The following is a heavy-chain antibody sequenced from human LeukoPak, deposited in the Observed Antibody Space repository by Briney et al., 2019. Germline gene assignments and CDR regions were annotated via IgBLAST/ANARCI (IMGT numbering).Heavy chain of an antibody. CDR3: ARVVVDSSEDYFDY. Sequence: SETLSLTCTVSGGSISSYYWSWIRQPPGNGLEWIGYIYNSGRTNYNPSLKTRVTISIDTSKNQFSLKLSSVTAADTAVYYCARVVVDSSEDYFDYWGQGTLVTVSS. CDR2: IYNSGRT. J-gene: IGHJ4*02. V-gene: IGHV4-59*01. CDR1: GGSISSYY. D-gene: IGHD3-22*01.